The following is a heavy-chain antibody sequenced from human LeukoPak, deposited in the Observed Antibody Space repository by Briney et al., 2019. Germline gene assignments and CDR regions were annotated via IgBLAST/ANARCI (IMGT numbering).Heavy chain of an antibody. D-gene: IGHD2-2*01. CDR1: GNSFGDYY. J-gene: IGHJ4*02. V-gene: IGHV4-4*07. CDR3: AKMFNADVYFEY. CDR2: IYTSGST. Sequence: SETLSLTCTVSGNSFGDYYWSWIRQPAGKGLEWIGRIYTSGSTTYNPSLKSRVTMSVDTSKSQFSLNLMSVTAADTAVYYCAKMFNADVYFEYWGQGILVTVSS.